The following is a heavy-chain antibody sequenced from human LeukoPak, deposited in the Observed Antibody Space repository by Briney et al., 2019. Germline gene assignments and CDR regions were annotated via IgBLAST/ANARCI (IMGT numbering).Heavy chain of an antibody. CDR3: AVTTRYYDSSGYLTYFDY. V-gene: IGHV3-21*01. CDR1: GFTFSSYS. CDR2: ISSSSSYI. J-gene: IGHJ4*02. D-gene: IGHD3-22*01. Sequence: GGSLRLSCAASGFTFSSYSMNWVRPAPGKGLEWVSSISSSSSYIYYADSVKGRFTISRDNAKNSLYLQMNSLRAEDTAVYYCAVTTRYYDSSGYLTYFDYWGQGTLVTVSS.